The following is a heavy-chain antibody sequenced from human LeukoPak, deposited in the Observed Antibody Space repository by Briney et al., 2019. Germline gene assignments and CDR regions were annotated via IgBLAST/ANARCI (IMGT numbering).Heavy chain of an antibody. J-gene: IGHJ4*02. D-gene: IGHD4-23*01. CDR3: ARGDYGGNSYSRTIDY. CDR1: GGSISSGSYY. Sequence: SQTLSLTCTVSGGSISSGSYYWSWIRQPAGKGLEWIGRIYTSGSTNYNPSLKSRVSISVDLSKNQFSLKLSSVTAADTAVYYCARGDYGGNSYSRTIDYWGQGTLVTVSS. V-gene: IGHV4-61*02. CDR2: IYTSGST.